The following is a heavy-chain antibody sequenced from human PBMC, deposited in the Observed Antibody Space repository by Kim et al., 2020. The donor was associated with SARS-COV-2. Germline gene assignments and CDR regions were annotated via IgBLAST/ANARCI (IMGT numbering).Heavy chain of an antibody. J-gene: IGHJ6*02. CDR2: INPSGGST. CDR3: ARDLRITIFGVVSPTYYYYGMDV. Sequence: ASVKVSCKASGYTFTSYYMHWVRQAPGQGLEWMGIINPSGGSTSYAQKFQGRVTMTRDTSTSTVYMELSSLRSEDTAVYYCARDLRITIFGVVSPTYYYYGMDVWGQGTTVTVS. D-gene: IGHD3-3*01. CDR1: GYTFTSYY. V-gene: IGHV1-46*01.